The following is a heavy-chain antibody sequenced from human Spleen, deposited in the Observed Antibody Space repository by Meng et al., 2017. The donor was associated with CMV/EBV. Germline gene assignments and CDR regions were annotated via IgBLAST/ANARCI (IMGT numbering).Heavy chain of an antibody. CDR3: TRYDHLLLNDY. J-gene: IGHJ4*02. V-gene: IGHV3-30*04. D-gene: IGHD2-21*01. Sequence: GGSLRLSCAASGFNFNRYTMHWVRQAPGKGLEWVSVMSYDGTKQAYADSVKGRFTISRDNSKNTLYLQMDSLTAEDTAIYYCTRYDHLLLNDYWGQGTLVTVSS. CDR1: GFNFNRYT. CDR2: MSYDGTKQ.